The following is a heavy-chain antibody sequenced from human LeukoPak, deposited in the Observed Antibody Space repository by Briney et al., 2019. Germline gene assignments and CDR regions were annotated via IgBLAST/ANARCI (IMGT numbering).Heavy chain of an antibody. Sequence: SETLTLTCTVSGCSISSHYWSWIRQAPGKGLEWIGYIYYSGSTNYNPSLKSRVTISVDTSKNQFSLKLSSVTAADTAVYYCARGNVLWFGDANHMDVWGKGTTVTVSS. CDR2: IYYSGST. CDR1: GCSISSHY. D-gene: IGHD3-10*01. J-gene: IGHJ6*03. CDR3: ARGNVLWFGDANHMDV. V-gene: IGHV4-59*11.